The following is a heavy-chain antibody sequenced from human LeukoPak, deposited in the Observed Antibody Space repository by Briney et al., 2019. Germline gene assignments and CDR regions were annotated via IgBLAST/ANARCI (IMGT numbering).Heavy chain of an antibody. CDR3: ASGETLI. CDR1: GYTFTGYY. Sequence: ASVKVSCKASGYTFTGYYMHWLRQAPGQGLEWMGRINPNSGGTNYAQKFQGRVTMTRDTSSSTGYMGLRRLRSDDTAVYYCASGETLIWGQGTKVTVSS. J-gene: IGHJ3*02. CDR2: INPNSGGT. V-gene: IGHV1-2*06.